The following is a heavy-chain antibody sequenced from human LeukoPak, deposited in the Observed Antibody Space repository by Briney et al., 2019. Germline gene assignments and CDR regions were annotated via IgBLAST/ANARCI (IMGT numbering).Heavy chain of an antibody. Sequence: GGSLRLSCAASGFIFSDYGITWVRQAPGKGLEWVSGISGSGANTYFADSVKGRSTISRDNSKNTVYLQMDSLRAEDTAVYYCVREAAATLFDYWGQGTLVTVSS. CDR3: VREAAATLFDY. V-gene: IGHV3-23*01. J-gene: IGHJ4*02. CDR2: ISGSGANT. CDR1: GFIFSDYG. D-gene: IGHD1-26*01.